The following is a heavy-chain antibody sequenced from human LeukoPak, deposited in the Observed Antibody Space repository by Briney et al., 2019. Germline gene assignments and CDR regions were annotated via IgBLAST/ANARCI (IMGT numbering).Heavy chain of an antibody. V-gene: IGHV1-3*01. CDR3: ARDSGEYYFDY. J-gene: IGHJ4*02. CDR1: GYIFISYA. D-gene: IGHD2-15*01. CDR2: ITAGNGNT. Sequence: ASVKVSCKASGYIFISYAMHWVRQAPGQRLGWMGWITAGNGNTKYSQKFQGRVTITRDTSASTAYMELSSLRSEDTAVYYCARDSGEYYFDYWGQGTLVTVSS.